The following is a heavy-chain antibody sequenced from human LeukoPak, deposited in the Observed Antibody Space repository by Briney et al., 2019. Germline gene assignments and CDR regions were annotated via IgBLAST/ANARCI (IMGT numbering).Heavy chain of an antibody. CDR3: ARGGDYGDYEDYYYYMDV. CDR2: MYYSGST. D-gene: IGHD4-17*01. Sequence: SETLSLTCTVSGGSISSYYWSWIRQPPGKGLEWIGYMYYSGSTNYNPSLESRVTISVDMSKNQLSLKLSSVTAADTAVYYCARGGDYGDYEDYYYYMDVWGKGTTVTVSS. J-gene: IGHJ6*03. V-gene: IGHV4-59*01. CDR1: GGSISSYY.